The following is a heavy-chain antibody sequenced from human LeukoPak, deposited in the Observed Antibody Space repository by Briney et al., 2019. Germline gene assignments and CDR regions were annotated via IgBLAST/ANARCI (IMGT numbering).Heavy chain of an antibody. Sequence: PSETLSLTCTVSGGSISSYYWSWIRQPPGKGLEWIGYIYYSGSTNYNPSLKSRVTISVDTSKNQFSLKLSSVTAADTAVHYCARGSPWEAVAGPLVPGADYWGQGTLVTVSS. CDR2: IYYSGST. V-gene: IGHV4-59*01. CDR1: GGSISSYY. D-gene: IGHD6-19*01. J-gene: IGHJ4*02. CDR3: ARGSPWEAVAGPLVPGADY.